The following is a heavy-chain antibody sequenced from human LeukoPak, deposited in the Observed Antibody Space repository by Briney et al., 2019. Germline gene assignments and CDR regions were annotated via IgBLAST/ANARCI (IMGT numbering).Heavy chain of an antibody. J-gene: IGHJ4*02. CDR3: VRDVNWAFDY. V-gene: IGHV6-1*01. CDR2: TRYRSTWNT. D-gene: IGHD7-27*01. CDR1: GDSVSSKSVS. Sequence: SQTLSLTCAISGDSVSSKSVSWNWIRQSPSRGLEYLGRTRYRSTWNTFYSLSVQGRISINADTSRNQVSLRLNSVTPEDTALYYWVRDVNWAFDYWGQGTLVTVSS.